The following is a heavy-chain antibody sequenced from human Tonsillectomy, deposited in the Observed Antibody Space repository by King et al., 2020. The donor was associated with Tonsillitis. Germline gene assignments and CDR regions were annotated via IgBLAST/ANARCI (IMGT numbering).Heavy chain of an antibody. Sequence: VQLVESGGGLVKPGGSLRLSCAASGFTFSSYSMNWVRQAPGKGLEWVSSISSSSRYIYYADSVKGRFTISRDNAKNSLYLQMNSLRAEDTAVYYCAREVSDSSGYWASRYYYYGMDVWGQGTTVTVSS. CDR3: AREVSDSSGYWASRYYYYGMDV. J-gene: IGHJ6*02. V-gene: IGHV3-21*01. CDR1: GFTFSSYS. CDR2: ISSSSRYI. D-gene: IGHD3-22*01.